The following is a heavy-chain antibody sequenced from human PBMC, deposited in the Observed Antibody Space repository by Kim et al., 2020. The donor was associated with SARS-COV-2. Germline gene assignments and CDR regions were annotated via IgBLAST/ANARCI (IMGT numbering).Heavy chain of an antibody. CDR1: GLTFSSSV. V-gene: IGHV3-23*01. CDR2: ISLSGDTT. J-gene: IGHJ4*02. CDR3: AKRAPAGTFYFDY. Sequence: GGSLRLSCAASGLTFSSSVMSWVRQAPGKGPEWVSTISLSGDTTHYADSVKGRFTMSRDNSKNTVFLQMNSLRVEDTALYYCAKRAPAGTFYFDYWGQGT.